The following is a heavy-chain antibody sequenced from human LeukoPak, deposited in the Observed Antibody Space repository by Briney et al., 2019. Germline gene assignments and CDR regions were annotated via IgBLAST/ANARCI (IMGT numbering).Heavy chain of an antibody. CDR1: GGSISSYY. Sequence: SETLSLTCTVSGGSISSYYWSWIRQPPGKGLEWIGRIYTSGSTNYNPSLKSRVTISVDTSKNQFSLKLSSVTAADTAVYYCARSAVPAAIRYFDYWGQGTLVTVSS. CDR2: IYTSGST. D-gene: IGHD2-2*02. J-gene: IGHJ4*02. CDR3: ARSAVPAAIRYFDY. V-gene: IGHV4-4*08.